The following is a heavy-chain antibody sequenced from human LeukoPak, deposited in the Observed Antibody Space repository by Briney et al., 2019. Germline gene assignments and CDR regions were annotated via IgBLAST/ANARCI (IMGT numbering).Heavy chain of an antibody. CDR2: ISSSSSYI. D-gene: IGHD2-2*01. J-gene: IGHJ6*04. V-gene: IGHV3-21*01. CDR1: GFTFSSYS. CDR3: ARIMGFCSSTSCLGPDYYYYYGMDV. Sequence: GGSLRLSCAASGFTFSSYSMNWARQAPGKGLEWVSSISSSSSYIYYADSVKGRFTISRDNAKNSLYLQMNSLRAEDTAVYYCARIMGFCSSTSCLGPDYYYYYGMDVWGKGTTVTVSS.